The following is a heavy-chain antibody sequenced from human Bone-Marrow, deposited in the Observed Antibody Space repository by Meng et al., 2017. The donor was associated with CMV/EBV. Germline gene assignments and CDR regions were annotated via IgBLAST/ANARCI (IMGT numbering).Heavy chain of an antibody. CDR3: ARVIGFCSSTSCYYLGGMDV. V-gene: IGHV4-59*01. CDR1: GGSISSYY. Sequence: SETLSLTCTVSGGSISSYYWSWIRQPPGKGLEWIGYIYYSGSTNYNPSLKSRVTISVDTSKNQFSLKLSSVTAADTAVYYCARVIGFCSSTSCYYLGGMDVWGQGTTVTFSS. D-gene: IGHD2-2*01. CDR2: IYYSGST. J-gene: IGHJ6*01.